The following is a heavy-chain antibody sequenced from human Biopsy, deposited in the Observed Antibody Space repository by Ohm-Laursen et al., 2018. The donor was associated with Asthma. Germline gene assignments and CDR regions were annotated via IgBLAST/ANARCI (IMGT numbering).Heavy chain of an antibody. D-gene: IGHD2-2*01. CDR1: GDSFSNYA. Sequence: GASVKVSCNASGDSFSNYAISWVRQAPGQGLEWMGGLIPVLGTPDHAQMFEGRVTITADESTSTAYMELSSLSSEDTAVYYCAREATSGEVPFGYFYALDVWGEGTTVTVSS. V-gene: IGHV1-69*13. J-gene: IGHJ6*04. CDR3: AREATSGEVPFGYFYALDV. CDR2: LIPVLGTP.